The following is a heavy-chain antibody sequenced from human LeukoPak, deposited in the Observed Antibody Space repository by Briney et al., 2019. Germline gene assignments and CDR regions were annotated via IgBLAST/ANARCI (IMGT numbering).Heavy chain of an antibody. J-gene: IGHJ4*02. Sequence: GGSLRLSCAASGFTFSSYGMSWVRQAPGKGLEGVAFIRYDGSNKYSADYVKGRFTISRDNSKNTLYLQMNSLRAEDTAVYYCAKDLRVRGIAVAGTDYWGQGTLVTVSS. CDR3: AKDLRVRGIAVAGTDY. CDR1: GFTFSSYG. CDR2: IRYDGSNK. D-gene: IGHD6-19*01. V-gene: IGHV3-30*02.